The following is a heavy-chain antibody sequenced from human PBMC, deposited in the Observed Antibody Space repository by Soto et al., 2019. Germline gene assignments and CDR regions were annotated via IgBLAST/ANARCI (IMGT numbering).Heavy chain of an antibody. Sequence: GASVKVSCKASGYTFTSYDINWVRQATGQGLEWMGWMDPNSGNTGYAQKFQGRVTMTRSTSISTAYMELSSLRSEDTAVYYCARGPPLYCRSTSCLWNYYYYYYMDVWGKGTTVTVSS. CDR3: ARGPPLYCRSTSCLWNYYYYYYMDV. D-gene: IGHD2-2*01. V-gene: IGHV1-8*01. J-gene: IGHJ6*03. CDR2: MDPNSGNT. CDR1: GYTFTSYD.